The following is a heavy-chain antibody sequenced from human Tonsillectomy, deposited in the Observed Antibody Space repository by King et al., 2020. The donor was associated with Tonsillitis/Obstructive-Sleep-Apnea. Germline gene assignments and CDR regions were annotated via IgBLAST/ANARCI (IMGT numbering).Heavy chain of an antibody. CDR1: GFTFDDYA. J-gene: IGHJ6*03. CDR3: AKVPNNWNLKYYMDV. V-gene: IGHV3-9*01. CDR2: ISWDSGNI. Sequence: VQLVESGGGLVQPGRSLRLSCAASGFTFDDYAMHWVRQAPGKGLEWVSGISWDSGNIDYADSVKGRFTISRDNAKNSLYLQMNSLRAEDTALYYCAKVPNNWNLKYYMDVWGKGTTVTVSS. D-gene: IGHD1-7*01.